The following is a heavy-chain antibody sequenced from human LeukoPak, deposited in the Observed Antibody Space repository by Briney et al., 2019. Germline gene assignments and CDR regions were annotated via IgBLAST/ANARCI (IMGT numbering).Heavy chain of an antibody. CDR2: IKQDGSEK. V-gene: IGHV3-7*01. D-gene: IGHD4-23*01. Sequence: GGSLRLSCAASGFTFSSYWMSWVRQAPGKGLEWVANIKQDGSEKSYVDSVKGRFTISRDNAKNSLYLQMNSLRAEDTAVYYCTTGILTTVAGRVDYWGQGTLVTVSS. J-gene: IGHJ4*02. CDR1: GFTFSSYW. CDR3: TTGILTTVAGRVDY.